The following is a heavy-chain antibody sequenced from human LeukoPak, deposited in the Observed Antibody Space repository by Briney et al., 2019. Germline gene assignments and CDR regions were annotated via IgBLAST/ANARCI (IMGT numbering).Heavy chain of an antibody. V-gene: IGHV4-4*07. CDR3: ARDLVSEYSSSESWFDP. D-gene: IGHD6-6*01. CDR2: TYTSGRT. CDR1: GGSISSYY. Sequence: PSETLSLTCTVSGGSISSYYWSLIPQPAGKGLEWIRHTYTSGRTNYNPSLKSRVTMSVDTTKNQFSLKQSSVTAADTGVYYCARDLVSEYSSSESWFDPWGQGTLVTFSS. J-gene: IGHJ5*02.